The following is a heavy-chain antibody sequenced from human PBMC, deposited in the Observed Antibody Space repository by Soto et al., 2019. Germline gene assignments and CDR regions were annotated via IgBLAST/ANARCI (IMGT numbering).Heavy chain of an antibody. J-gene: IGHJ6*02. V-gene: IGHV4-34*01. D-gene: IGHD1-1*01. CDR1: GGSLSGYY. CDR2: INHSGST. CDR3: ARTRNLDV. Sequence: QVQLQQWGAGLLQPSETLSLTCAVYGGSLSGYYGNWIRQSPGKGLEWIGEINHSGSTNYNPSLKSRVTISIDTSKNQFSLKLSSVTAADTAVYYCARTRNLDVWGQGTTVIVSS.